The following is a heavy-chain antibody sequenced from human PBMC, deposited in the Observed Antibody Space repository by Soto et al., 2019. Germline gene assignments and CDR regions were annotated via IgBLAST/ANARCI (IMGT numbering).Heavy chain of an antibody. V-gene: IGHV1-18*04. CDR1: GYTFSTYG. Sequence: QVQLVQSGAEVRKPGASVKVSCKASGYTFSTYGINWIRQAPGQHLEWLGWISPRNGNTNYAQNVQGRVTLTTDASTATAYLELKNLRSDDTDVYYCARVQLLPNPAFDFWGQGTLVTVSS. CDR3: ARVQLLPNPAFDF. D-gene: IGHD6-13*01. CDR2: ISPRNGNT. J-gene: IGHJ4*02.